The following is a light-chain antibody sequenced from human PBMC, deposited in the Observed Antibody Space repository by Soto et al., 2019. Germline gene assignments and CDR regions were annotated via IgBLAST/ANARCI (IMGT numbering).Light chain of an antibody. Sequence: EIVMTQSPATLSVSPGETATLSCGASQSVSSNLAWYQQKPGQAPSLLIYGASTRATDIPPRFSGSGSGTEFTLTITSLQSEDFAVYYCQQYKNWPPLTFGGGTKVEIK. CDR1: QSVSSN. CDR3: QQYKNWPPLT. CDR2: GAS. J-gene: IGKJ4*01. V-gene: IGKV3-15*01.